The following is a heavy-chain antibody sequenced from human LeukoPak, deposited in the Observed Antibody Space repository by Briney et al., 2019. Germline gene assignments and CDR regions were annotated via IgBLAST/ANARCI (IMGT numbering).Heavy chain of an antibody. V-gene: IGHV4-34*01. CDR3: ARIVSGWQYYFFDL. Sequence: SETLSPTCGVYGGSLSNFYWSWIRQPPGKGLEWIAEINHSGSTNYNPSFERRVSMSVDTSKNQFSLMMNSVTAADTAIYYCARIVSGWQYYFFDLWGQGTPVTVSS. J-gene: IGHJ4*02. D-gene: IGHD6-19*01. CDR1: GGSLSNFY. CDR2: INHSGST.